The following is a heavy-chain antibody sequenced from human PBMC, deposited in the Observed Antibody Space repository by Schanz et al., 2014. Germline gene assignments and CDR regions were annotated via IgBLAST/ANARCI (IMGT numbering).Heavy chain of an antibody. CDR2: IKLDGSEK. CDR3: ARRSFSGYSGYAWGYDF. D-gene: IGHD3-22*01. CDR1: GFTFSGYW. J-gene: IGHJ4*02. Sequence: EVQLVESGGGLVQPGGSLRLSCAASGFTFSGYWMSWVRQAPGEGLVWVANIKLDGSEKYYVDSVKGRFTISRDNSKNTVHLQMNGLRPEDTGVYYCARRSFSGYSGYAWGYDFWGQGTLVTVSS. V-gene: IGHV3-7*03.